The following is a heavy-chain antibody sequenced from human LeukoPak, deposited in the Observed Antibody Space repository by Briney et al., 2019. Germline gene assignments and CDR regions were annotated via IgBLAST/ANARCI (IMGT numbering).Heavy chain of an antibody. J-gene: IGHJ4*02. Sequence: SETLSLTCSVSGYSISSGYYWGWIRQPPGKGLEWIGSISQRGTTYYTPSLKSRVTISVDTSNNQISLRLSSVTAADTAVYYCAREGSRSVDYWGQGTLITVSS. CDR3: AREGSRSVDY. CDR1: GYSISSGYY. D-gene: IGHD1-26*01. V-gene: IGHV4-38-2*02. CDR2: ISQRGTT.